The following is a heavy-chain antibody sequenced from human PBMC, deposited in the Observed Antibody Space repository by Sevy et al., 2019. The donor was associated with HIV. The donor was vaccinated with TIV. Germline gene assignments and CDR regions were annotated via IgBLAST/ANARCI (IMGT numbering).Heavy chain of an antibody. CDR2: IKSEFDGGAI. Sequence: GESLKISCTASGFTFSSAWMSWVRQAPGKGLEWVGRIKSEFDGGAIDYAAPVKGRFTISREDSKNTVYLQMNSLKTEDTAVYYCITDPAYRGYDEEVINYYFYGMGVWGQGTTVTVSS. CDR3: ITDPAYRGYDEEVINYYFYGMGV. J-gene: IGHJ6*02. V-gene: IGHV3-15*01. CDR1: GFTFSSAW. D-gene: IGHD5-12*01.